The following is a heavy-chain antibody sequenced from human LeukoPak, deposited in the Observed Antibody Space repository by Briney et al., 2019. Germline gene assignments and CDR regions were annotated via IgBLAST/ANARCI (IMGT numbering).Heavy chain of an antibody. CDR2: ISYDGSNK. Sequence: GTSLRLSCAASGFTFSNYAMHWVRQAPGKGLEWGSLISYDGSNKYYADSVKGRFTISRDNSKNTLYLQMSSLRAADTAVYYCARDHYGGTSSDYWGQGTLVTASS. CDR3: ARDHYGGTSSDY. J-gene: IGHJ4*02. CDR1: GFTFSNYA. D-gene: IGHD4-23*01. V-gene: IGHV3-30*04.